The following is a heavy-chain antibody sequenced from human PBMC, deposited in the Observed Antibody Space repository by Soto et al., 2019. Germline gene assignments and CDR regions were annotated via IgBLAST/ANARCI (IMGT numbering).Heavy chain of an antibody. CDR3: AKAEDSSGYYARIFDY. J-gene: IGHJ4*02. CDR2: ISSSGSTI. D-gene: IGHD3-22*01. V-gene: IGHV3-11*01. Sequence: GGSLRLSCAASGFTFSDYYMSWIRQAPGKGLEWVSYISSSGSTIYYADSVKGRFTISRDNAKNTLYLQMNSLRAEDTAVYYCAKAEDSSGYYARIFDYWGQGTLVTVSS. CDR1: GFTFSDYY.